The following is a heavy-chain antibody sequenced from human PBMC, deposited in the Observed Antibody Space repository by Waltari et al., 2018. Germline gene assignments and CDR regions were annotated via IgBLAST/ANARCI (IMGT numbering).Heavy chain of an antibody. CDR3: ARAFGSTTLDY. CDR1: GYTFTGYY. Sequence: QVQLVQSGAEVKKPGASVKVSCKASGYTFTGYYMHWVRQAPGQGLEWMGWINPNSGGTNDAQKFQGRVTMTRDTSISTAYMELSRLRSDDTAVYYCARAFGSTTLDYWGQGTLVTVSS. D-gene: IGHD2-2*01. V-gene: IGHV1-2*02. CDR2: INPNSGGT. J-gene: IGHJ4*02.